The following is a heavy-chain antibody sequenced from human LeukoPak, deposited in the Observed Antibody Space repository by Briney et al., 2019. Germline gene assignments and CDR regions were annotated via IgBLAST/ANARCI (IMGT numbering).Heavy chain of an antibody. V-gene: IGHV3-20*04. Sequence: GGSLRLSCAASGFTFDDYGMSWVRQAPGKGLGWVCGINWNGGRKDYADSVKGRFTISRDNSMNTLYLQMNSLKAEDTAVYYCAKVRWGSDNALDSWGQGTLVTGSS. CDR2: INWNGGRK. CDR1: GFTFDDYG. J-gene: IGHJ4*02. D-gene: IGHD3-16*01. CDR3: AKVRWGSDNALDS.